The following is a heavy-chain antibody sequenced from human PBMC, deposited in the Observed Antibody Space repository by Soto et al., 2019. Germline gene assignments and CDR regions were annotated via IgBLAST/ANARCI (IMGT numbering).Heavy chain of an antibody. J-gene: IGHJ4*02. V-gene: IGHV1-3*01. Sequence: QVQLVQSGAEVKKPGASVKVSCKASGYTFTSYAMHWVRQAPGQRLEWMGWINAGNGNTKYSQKFHGRVTITRDTSASTAYMELSSLRSEDTAVYYCARVRGGLYSSGWYFDYWGQGTLVTVSS. CDR2: INAGNGNT. CDR3: ARVRGGLYSSGWYFDY. CDR1: GYTFTSYA. D-gene: IGHD6-19*01.